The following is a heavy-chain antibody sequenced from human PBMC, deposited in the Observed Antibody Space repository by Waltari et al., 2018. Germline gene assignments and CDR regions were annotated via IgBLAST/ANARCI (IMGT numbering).Heavy chain of an antibody. D-gene: IGHD5-12*01. J-gene: IGHJ3*02. CDR3: ARDTSDHYDGGGHPPGAFDI. CDR2: IIPILRLT. Sequence: QVQLVQSGAEVKKPGSSVKVSCKASGGSFSSYALSWVRQAPGQGLEWMGAIIPILRLTTDAQKFQGRVTNTADISTNTGYMELRGLRSDDTAIYYCARDTSDHYDGGGHPPGAFDIWGQGTMVTVSS. V-gene: IGHV1-69*10. CDR1: GGSFSSYA.